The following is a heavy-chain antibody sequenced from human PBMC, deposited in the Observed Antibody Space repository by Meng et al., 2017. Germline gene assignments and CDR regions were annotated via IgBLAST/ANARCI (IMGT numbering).Heavy chain of an antibody. Sequence: VQLVQSGGEVKKPGASVKVSCKASGYTLTSYYRHWVRQAPGQGLEWMGIINPSGGSTSYAQKFQGRVTMTRDTSTSTVYMELSSLRSEDTAVYYCARTNCSGGSCYSFHFDYWGQGTLVTVSS. CDR3: ARTNCSGGSCYSFHFDY. CDR1: GYTLTSYY. D-gene: IGHD2-15*01. J-gene: IGHJ4*02. V-gene: IGHV1-46*01. CDR2: INPSGGST.